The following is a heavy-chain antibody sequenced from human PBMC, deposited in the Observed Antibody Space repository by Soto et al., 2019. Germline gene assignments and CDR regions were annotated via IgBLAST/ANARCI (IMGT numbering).Heavy chain of an antibody. Sequence: PGGSLRLSCAASGFTFSNAWMNWVRQAPGKGLEWVGRIKSKTDGGTTDYAAPVKGRFTISRDDSKNTLYLQMNSLKTEDTAVYYCTTETYYYDSSGYLVTFDYWGQGTLVTVSS. V-gene: IGHV3-15*07. J-gene: IGHJ4*02. CDR1: GFTFSNAW. CDR2: IKSKTDGGTT. CDR3: TTETYYYDSSGYLVTFDY. D-gene: IGHD3-22*01.